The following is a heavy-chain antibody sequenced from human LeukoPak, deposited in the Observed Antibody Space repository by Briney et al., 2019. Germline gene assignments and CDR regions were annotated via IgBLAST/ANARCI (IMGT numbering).Heavy chain of an antibody. D-gene: IGHD6-19*01. CDR1: GFTFDDYA. CDR2: ISWNSGNI. J-gene: IGHJ4*02. CDR3: AKNGGSRRSSDWFRFDY. V-gene: IGHV3-9*01. Sequence: GGSLRLSCGASGFTFDDYAMHWVRQAPGKGLEWVSSISWNSGNIGYADSVKRRFTISRDNAKNSLYLEMNSLRAEDTALYYCAKNGGSRRSSDWFRFDYWGQGTLVTVSS.